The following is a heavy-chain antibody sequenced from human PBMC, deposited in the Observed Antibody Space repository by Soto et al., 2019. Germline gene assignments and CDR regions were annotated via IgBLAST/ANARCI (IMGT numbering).Heavy chain of an antibody. CDR2: INAGNGNT. D-gene: IGHD2-21*02. CDR3: ARSIVVVTALDY. CDR1: GYTFTSYA. J-gene: IGHJ4*02. V-gene: IGHV1-3*05. Sequence: QAQLVQSGAVEKKPGASVKVSCKASGYTFTSYAMHWVRQAPGQRLEWMGWINAGNGNTKYSQKFQGRVTITRDTSASTAYMELSSLRSEDTAVYYCARSIVVVTALDYWGQGTLVTVSS.